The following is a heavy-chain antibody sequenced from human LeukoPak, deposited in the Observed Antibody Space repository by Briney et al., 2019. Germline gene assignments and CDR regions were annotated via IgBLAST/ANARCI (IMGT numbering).Heavy chain of an antibody. CDR3: ARVAYYGDYELGPLDY. D-gene: IGHD4-17*01. CDR1: GGTFSSYA. Sequence: SVKVSCKASGGTFSSYAISWVRQAPGQGLEWMGGIIPIFGTANYAQKFQGRVTITADESTTTAYMELSSLRSEDTAVYYCARVAYYGDYELGPLDYWGQGTLVTVFS. V-gene: IGHV1-69*13. J-gene: IGHJ4*02. CDR2: IIPIFGTA.